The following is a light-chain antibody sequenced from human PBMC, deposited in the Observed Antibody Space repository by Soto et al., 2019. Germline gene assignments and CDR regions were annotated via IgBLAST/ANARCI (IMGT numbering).Light chain of an antibody. Sequence: DVVMTQSPDSLAVSLGERATINCKSSQNLLYSSNNKNYLAWYQQKAGQPPKLLLYWASTRESGVPDRFSGSESGTDFTLTISSLQAEDVAFYYCQQFYSTPPTFGQGTKLEI. V-gene: IGKV4-1*01. J-gene: IGKJ2*01. CDR1: QNLLYSSNNKNY. CDR2: WAS. CDR3: QQFYSTPPT.